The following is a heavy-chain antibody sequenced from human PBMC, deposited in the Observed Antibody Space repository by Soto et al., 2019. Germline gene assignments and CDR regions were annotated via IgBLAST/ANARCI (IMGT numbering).Heavy chain of an antibody. CDR3: ARVRRANYGGNFDFDY. CDR2: INPNSGGT. J-gene: IGHJ4*02. V-gene: IGHV1-2*04. Sequence: ASVKVSCKASGYTFTGYYMHWVRQAPGQGLEWMGWINPNSGGTNYAQKFQGWVTMTRDTSISTAYMELSRLRSDDTAVYYCARVRRANYGGNFDFDYWGQGTLVTVSS. D-gene: IGHD4-17*01. CDR1: GYTFTGYY.